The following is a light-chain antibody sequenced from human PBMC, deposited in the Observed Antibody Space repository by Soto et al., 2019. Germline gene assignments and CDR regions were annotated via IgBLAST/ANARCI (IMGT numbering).Light chain of an antibody. CDR1: SSDVGGSNF. V-gene: IGLV2-14*03. CDR3: SSYTSSSTPYVV. Sequence: QSVLTQPASVSASPGQSITISCTGTSSDVGGSNFVSWYQQHPGKPPKLIIYDVATRPSGVSNRFSGSKSGNTASLTISGLQAEDEADYYCSSYTSSSTPYVVFGGGTKVTVL. J-gene: IGLJ2*01. CDR2: DVA.